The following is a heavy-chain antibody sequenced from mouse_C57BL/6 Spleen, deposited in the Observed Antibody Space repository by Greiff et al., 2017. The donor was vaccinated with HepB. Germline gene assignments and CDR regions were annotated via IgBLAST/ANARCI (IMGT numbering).Heavy chain of an antibody. CDR3: ARYTRQLRLFDY. CDR2: IRNKANGYTT. V-gene: IGHV7-3*01. CDR1: GFTFTDYY. Sequence: EVKLVESGGGLVQPGGSLSLSCAASGFTFTDYYMSWVRQPPGKALEWLGFIRNKANGYTTEYSASVKGRFTISRDNSQSILYLQMNALRAEDSATYYCARYTRQLRLFDYWGQGTTLTVSS. J-gene: IGHJ2*01. D-gene: IGHD3-2*02.